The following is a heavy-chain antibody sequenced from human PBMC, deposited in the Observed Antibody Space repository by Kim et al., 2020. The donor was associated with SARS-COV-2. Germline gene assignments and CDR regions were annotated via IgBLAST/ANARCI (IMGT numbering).Heavy chain of an antibody. CDR2: T. J-gene: IGHJ4*02. CDR3: AKDSSSWFFDY. V-gene: IGHV3-23*01. D-gene: IGHD6-13*01. Sequence: TSYAGSGKGRFTISRDNSKNALYLQMNSLRAEDTAVYYCAKDSSSWFFDYWGQGTLVTVSS.